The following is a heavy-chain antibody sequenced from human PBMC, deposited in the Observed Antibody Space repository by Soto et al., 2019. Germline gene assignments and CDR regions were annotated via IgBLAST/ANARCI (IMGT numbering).Heavy chain of an antibody. Sequence: QLQLQESGPGLVKPSETLSLTCTVSGGSISSCGYYWGWIRQPPGKGLEWIGTIYYSGSTYYNPSLKGRVTISVDTSKNQFSLTLSSVTAADTAVYYCATSHWFAPRGQGTLVTVSS. J-gene: IGHJ5*02. CDR3: ATSHWFAP. CDR2: IYYSGST. CDR1: GGSISSCGYY. V-gene: IGHV4-39*01. D-gene: IGHD2-2*01.